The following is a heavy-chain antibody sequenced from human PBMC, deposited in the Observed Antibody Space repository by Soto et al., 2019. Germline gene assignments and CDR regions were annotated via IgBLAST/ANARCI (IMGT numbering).Heavy chain of an antibody. J-gene: IGHJ6*02. CDR1: GGTFSTYP. CDR2: IIPIFGTA. D-gene: IGHD2-21*02. V-gene: IGHV1-69*13. CDR3: ARDDRLVVTATGDYYYGMDV. Sequence: GASVKVSCKASGGTFSTYPISWVRQAPGQGLEWMGGIIPIFGTAKYAQKFQGRVTIIADESTSTAYMELSSLRSEDTAVYYCARDDRLVVTATGDYYYGMDVWGQGTTVTVSS.